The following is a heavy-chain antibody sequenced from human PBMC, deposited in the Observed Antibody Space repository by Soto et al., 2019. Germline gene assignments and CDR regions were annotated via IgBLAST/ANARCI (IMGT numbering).Heavy chain of an antibody. CDR2: IYWNDDK. Sequence: SGPTLVNPTQTLTLTCTFSGFSLGTNGVGVGWIRQPPGKALEWLALIYWNDDKWYSPSLKSRLTITKDTTKNQVVITMTDMDPVDTGTYFCAYNQVLFWFRGPTGWFDPWGQGTVVTVSS. CDR3: AYNQVLFWFRGPTGWFDP. D-gene: IGHD3-10*01. J-gene: IGHJ5*02. CDR1: GFSLGTNGVG. V-gene: IGHV2-5*01.